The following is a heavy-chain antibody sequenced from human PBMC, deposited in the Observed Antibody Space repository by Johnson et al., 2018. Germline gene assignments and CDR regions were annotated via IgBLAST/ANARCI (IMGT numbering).Heavy chain of an antibody. V-gene: IGHV3-48*01. CDR3: ARDTSWAFDM. CDR2: IRSDGANR. J-gene: IGHJ3*02. CDR1: GFIFSSDP. D-gene: IGHD3-16*01. Sequence: VQLVESGGGLVQPRGSLRLCCDASGFIFSSDPMNWVRQAPGRGLEWLSNIRSDGANRYYADPVRGRFTISRDKAKNSLYLQMNSLRSEDTAVYFCARDTSWAFDMCGQGTMVTVSS.